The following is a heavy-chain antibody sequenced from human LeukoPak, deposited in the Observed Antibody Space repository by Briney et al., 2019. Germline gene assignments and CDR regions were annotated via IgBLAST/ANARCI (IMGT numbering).Heavy chain of an antibody. CDR1: GGSISSYY. V-gene: IGHV4-59*01. J-gene: IGHJ4*01. Sequence: PSETLSLTCTVSGGSISSYYWSWIRQPPGKALEWIANIYDSGNVIYNSSLKSRVTMSIATSKNQFSLKLSSVTAADTAVYYCARELGTYYNAFDFWGHGTLVTVSS. CDR2: IYDSGNV. CDR3: ARELGTYYNAFDF. D-gene: IGHD3-10*01.